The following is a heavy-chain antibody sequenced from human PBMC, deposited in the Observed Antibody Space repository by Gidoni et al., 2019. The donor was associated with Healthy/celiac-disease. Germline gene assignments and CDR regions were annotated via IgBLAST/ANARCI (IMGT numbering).Heavy chain of an antibody. CDR3: AVPARYYYMDV. CDR2: INHSGST. CDR1: GGSFSGYY. J-gene: IGHJ6*03. V-gene: IGHV4-34*01. Sequence: QVQLQQWGAGLLKPSETLSLTCAVYGGSFSGYYWSWIRQPPGKGLEWIGEINHSGSTNYNPSLKSRVTISVDTSKNQFSLKLSSVTAADTAVYYCAVPARYYYMDVWGKGTTVTVSS.